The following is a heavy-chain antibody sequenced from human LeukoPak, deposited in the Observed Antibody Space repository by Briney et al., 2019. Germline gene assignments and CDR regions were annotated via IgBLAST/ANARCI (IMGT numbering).Heavy chain of an antibody. V-gene: IGHV4-59*01. J-gene: IGHJ6*02. CDR3: ARATNGMDV. CDR1: GGSISSYY. Sequence: KASETLSLTCTVSGGSISSYYWSWIRQPPGKGLEWIGYIYYSASTNYNPSLKSRVTISVDTSKNQFSLKLSSVTAADTAVYYCARATNGMDVWGQGTTVTVSS. D-gene: IGHD5-12*01. CDR2: IYYSAST.